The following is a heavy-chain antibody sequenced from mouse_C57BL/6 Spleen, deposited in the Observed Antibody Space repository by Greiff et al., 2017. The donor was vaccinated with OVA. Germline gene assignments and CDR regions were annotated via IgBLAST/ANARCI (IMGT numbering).Heavy chain of an antibody. CDR2: IRLKSDNYAT. V-gene: IGHV6-3*01. CDR1: GFTFSNYW. J-gene: IGHJ1*03. D-gene: IGHD1-1*01. Sequence: EVMLVESGGGLVQPGGSMKLSCVASGFTFSNYWMNWVRQSPEKGLEWVAQIRLKSDNYATHYAESVKGRFTISRDDSKSSVYLQMNNLRAEDTGIYYCTSHYYGSSYGYFDVWGTGTTVTVSS. CDR3: TSHYYGSSYGYFDV.